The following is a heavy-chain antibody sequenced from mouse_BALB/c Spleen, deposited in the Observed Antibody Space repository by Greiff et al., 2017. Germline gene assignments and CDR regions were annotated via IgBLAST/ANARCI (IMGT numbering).Heavy chain of an antibody. Sequence: QVQLQQSGAELAKPGASVKMSCKASGYTFTSYWMHWVKQRPGQGLEWIGYINPSTGYTEYNQKFKDKATLTADKSSSTAYMQLSSLTSEDSAVYYCAREGDDGYHLDYWGQGTTLTVSS. J-gene: IGHJ2*01. CDR2: INPSTGYT. CDR1: GYTFTSYW. D-gene: IGHD2-3*01. V-gene: IGHV1-7*01. CDR3: AREGDDGYHLDY.